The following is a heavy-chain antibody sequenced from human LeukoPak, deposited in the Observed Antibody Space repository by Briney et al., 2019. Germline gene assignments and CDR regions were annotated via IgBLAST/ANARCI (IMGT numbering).Heavy chain of an antibody. J-gene: IGHJ3*01. CDR2: ISGSGGAT. CDR1: GFMFSSYA. CDR3: AKDYGDFGSSYFCAFDV. D-gene: IGHD3-3*01. V-gene: IGHV3-23*01. Sequence: GGSLRLSCIGSGFMFSSYAMSWVRQAPGKGLEWVSGISGSGGATYYIDPAKGRFSISRDNSKSTLYLRMTSLRAEDTAVYYCAKDYGDFGSSYFCAFDVWGPGTIVSVSS.